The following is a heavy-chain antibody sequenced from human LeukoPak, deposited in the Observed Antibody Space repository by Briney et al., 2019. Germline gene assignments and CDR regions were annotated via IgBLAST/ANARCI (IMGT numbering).Heavy chain of an antibody. CDR2: INHSGST. Sequence: PSETLSLTCTVSGGSISNYYWSWIRQPPGKGLEWIGEINHSGSTNYSPSLKSRVTISVDTSKIHFSLKVRSVTAADTAVYYCARGHGGLGGMDVWGQGTTVTVSS. CDR3: ARGHGGLGGMDV. D-gene: IGHD2-15*01. J-gene: IGHJ6*02. V-gene: IGHV4-34*01. CDR1: GGSISNYY.